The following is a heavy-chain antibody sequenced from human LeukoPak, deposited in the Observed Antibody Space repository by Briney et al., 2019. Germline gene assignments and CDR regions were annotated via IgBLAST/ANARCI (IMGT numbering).Heavy chain of an antibody. CDR1: GVAFSNYY. V-gene: IGHV4-34*01. Sequence: SETLSHSCAVSGVAFSNYYWSWARQSPRQGLEWIGEINHSGYTNYNPSLKSRVTMSIDTSKNQFSLLLTSVTAADAGVYYCTRAVAGHRDWGLGTLVTVSS. CDR2: INHSGYT. CDR3: TRAVAGHRD. D-gene: IGHD6-19*01. J-gene: IGHJ4*02.